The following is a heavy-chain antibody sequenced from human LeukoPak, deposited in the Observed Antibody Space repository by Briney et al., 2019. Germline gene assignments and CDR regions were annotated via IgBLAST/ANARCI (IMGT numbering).Heavy chain of an antibody. V-gene: IGHV1-2*06. Sequence: GSSVKVSCKASGYTFTGYYMHWVRQAPGQGLEWMGRINPNSGGTNYAQKFQGRVTMTRDTSISTAYMELSRLRSDGTAVYYCARDDIFNWFDPWGQGTLVTVSS. J-gene: IGHJ5*02. CDR1: GYTFTGYY. CDR2: INPNSGGT. CDR3: ARDDIFNWFDP. D-gene: IGHD3-9*01.